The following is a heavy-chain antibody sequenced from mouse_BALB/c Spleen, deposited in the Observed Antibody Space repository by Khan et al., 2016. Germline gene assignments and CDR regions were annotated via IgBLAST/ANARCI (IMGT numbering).Heavy chain of an antibody. CDR2: ILPGSGST. J-gene: IGHJ3*01. Sequence: QVRLQQSGTELMKPGASVKISCKATGYTFSSYWIEWVKQRSGHGLEWIGEILPGSGSTNYNEKFKGKATFTADTSSNTAYLELSSLTSEDSGVYYCAPGTRSAWFAYWGQGTLVTVSA. CDR1: GYTFSSYW. CDR3: APGTRSAWFAY. V-gene: IGHV1-9*01. D-gene: IGHD4-1*01.